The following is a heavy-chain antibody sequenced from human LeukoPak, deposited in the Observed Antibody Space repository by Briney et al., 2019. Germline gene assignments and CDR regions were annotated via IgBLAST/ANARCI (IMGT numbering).Heavy chain of an antibody. CDR2: INPSDGTT. Sequence: ASVKVSCKASGYTFTNYYMHWVRQAPGQGLEWMGAINPSDGTTNYAQKFQGRVTVTRDTSTSIVYMDLTSLRSEDTAMYYCARDLVAPDSWGQGTLPTVSS. V-gene: IGHV1-46*01. J-gene: IGHJ4*02. CDR1: GYTFTNYY. CDR3: ARDLVAPDS. D-gene: IGHD6-6*01.